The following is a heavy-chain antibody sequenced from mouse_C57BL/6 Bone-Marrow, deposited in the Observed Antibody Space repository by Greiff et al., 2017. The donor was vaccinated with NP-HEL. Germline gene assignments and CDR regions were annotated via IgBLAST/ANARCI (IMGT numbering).Heavy chain of an antibody. Sequence: EVQRVESGGDLVKPGGSLKLSCAASGFTFSSYGMSWVRQTPDKRLEWVATISSGGSYTYYPDSVKWRFHISSDNAKNTLYLQMSSLKTEYTAMYYCARRPITTVVAREYYYAMDYWGQGTSVTVSS. D-gene: IGHD1-1*01. CDR3: ARRPITTVVAREYYYAMDY. CDR2: ISSGGSYT. CDR1: GFTFSSYG. J-gene: IGHJ4*01. V-gene: IGHV5-6*01.